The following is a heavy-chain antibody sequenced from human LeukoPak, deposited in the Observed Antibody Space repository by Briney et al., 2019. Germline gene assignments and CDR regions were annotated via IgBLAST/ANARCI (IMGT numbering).Heavy chain of an antibody. D-gene: IGHD3-9*01. CDR2: ISSSGSTI. CDR1: GFTFSDYY. J-gene: IGHJ4*02. CDR3: ARDRDVLRYFDWLSGDRDYFDY. V-gene: IGHV3-11*01. Sequence: GGSLRLSCAASGFTFSDYYMSWIRQAPGKGLEWVSYISSSGSTIYYADSMKGRFTISRGNAKNSLYLQMNSLRAEDTAVYYCARDRDVLRYFDWLSGDRDYFDYWGQGTLVTVSS.